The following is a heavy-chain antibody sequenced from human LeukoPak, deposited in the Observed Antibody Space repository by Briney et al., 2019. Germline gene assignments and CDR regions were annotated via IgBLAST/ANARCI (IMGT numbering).Heavy chain of an antibody. V-gene: IGHV4-59*01. CDR1: GASISNYY. Sequence: SSETLSLTCTVSGASISNYYWSWIRQPPGKGLEWIGYIDHSGNTNCDPSLKSRVTISVDTSRNQFSLKLNSVTAADTAMYYCAGTKHGGYWGQGTLVTVSS. D-gene: IGHD3-10*01. CDR2: IDHSGNT. CDR3: AGTKHGGY. J-gene: IGHJ4*02.